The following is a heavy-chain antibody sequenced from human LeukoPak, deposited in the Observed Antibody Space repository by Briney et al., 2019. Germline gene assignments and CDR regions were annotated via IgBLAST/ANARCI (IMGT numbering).Heavy chain of an antibody. Sequence: ASVKVSCKASGGTFSSYAISWVRQAPGKGLEWMGGFDPEDGETIYAQKFQGRVTMTEDTSTDTAYMELSSLRSEDTAVYYCATAPYCSGGSCYPSYWYFDLWGRGTLVTVSS. D-gene: IGHD2-15*01. J-gene: IGHJ2*01. CDR3: ATAPYCSGGSCYPSYWYFDL. CDR2: FDPEDGET. V-gene: IGHV1-24*01. CDR1: GGTFSSYA.